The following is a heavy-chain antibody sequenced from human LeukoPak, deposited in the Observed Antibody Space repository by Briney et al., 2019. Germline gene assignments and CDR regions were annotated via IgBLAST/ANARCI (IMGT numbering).Heavy chain of an antibody. Sequence: ASVTVSCTASGYTFTSYGISWVRQAHGQGLEWMAWISTSNGNTNFAQKFQGRVTMTTDTSTSTAYMELRSLRSDDAAVYYCVRDNDYVPAYWGQGTLVIVSS. CDR1: GYTFTSYG. V-gene: IGHV1-18*01. J-gene: IGHJ4*02. CDR2: ISTSNGNT. D-gene: IGHD4-17*01. CDR3: VRDNDYVPAY.